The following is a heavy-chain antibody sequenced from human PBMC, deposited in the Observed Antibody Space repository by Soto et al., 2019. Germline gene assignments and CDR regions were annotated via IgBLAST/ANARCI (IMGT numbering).Heavy chain of an antibody. Sequence: GGSLRLSCAASGFTVSSNYMSWVRQAPGKGLEWVSLIQSGGSTYYAGSVKGRFTISRDNSKNTLYLQMNSLRAEDTAVYYCAKVSSGVIVVVPAAIFYWGQGPLVTVSS. CDR3: AKVSSGVIVVVPAAIFY. CDR2: IQSGGST. J-gene: IGHJ4*02. D-gene: IGHD2-2*01. CDR1: GFTVSSNY. V-gene: IGHV3-53*01.